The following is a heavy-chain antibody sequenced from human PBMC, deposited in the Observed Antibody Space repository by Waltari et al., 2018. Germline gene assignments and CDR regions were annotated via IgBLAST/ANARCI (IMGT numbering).Heavy chain of an antibody. CDR2: INAGNGNT. CDR1: GYTFTSYA. V-gene: IGHV1-3*01. Sequence: QVQLVQSGAEVKKPGASVKVSCKASGYTFTSYAMHWVRQAPGQRLEWMGWINAGNGNTKYSQKFQGRVTMTRNTSISTAYMELSSLRSEDTAVYYCARGGTVGIDYWGQGTLVTVSS. CDR3: ARGGTVGIDY. D-gene: IGHD4-17*01. J-gene: IGHJ4*02.